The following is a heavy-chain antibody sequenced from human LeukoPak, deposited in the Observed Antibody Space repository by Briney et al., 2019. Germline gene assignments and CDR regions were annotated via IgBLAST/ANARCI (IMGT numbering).Heavy chain of an antibody. Sequence: GESLKISCKVSGYIFTNYWIGWVRQMPGKGLEWMGIIFPGDSDTRYNPSFQGQVTISVDNSITTAYLQWRSLEASDTAMFYCARLWDYYGSGTFYYDAFDFWGQGTMVTVSS. D-gene: IGHD3-10*01. CDR2: IFPGDSDT. V-gene: IGHV5-51*01. J-gene: IGHJ3*01. CDR3: ARLWDYYGSGTFYYDAFDF. CDR1: GYIFTNYW.